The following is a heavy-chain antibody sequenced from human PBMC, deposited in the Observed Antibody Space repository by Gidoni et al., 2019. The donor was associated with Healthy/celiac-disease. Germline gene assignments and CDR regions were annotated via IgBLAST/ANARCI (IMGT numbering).Heavy chain of an antibody. CDR2: SNHSGST. D-gene: IGHD6-13*01. Sequence: QVQLQQWGAGLLKPSETLSLTCAVYGGSFSGYYWSWIRHPPGKGLAWIGESNHSGSTNYNPSLKSRVTISVDTSKNQFSLKLSSVTAADTAVYYCARARYSSPTEMDYYGMDVWGQGTTVTVSS. CDR1: GGSFSGYY. CDR3: ARARYSSPTEMDYYGMDV. J-gene: IGHJ6*02. V-gene: IGHV4-34*01.